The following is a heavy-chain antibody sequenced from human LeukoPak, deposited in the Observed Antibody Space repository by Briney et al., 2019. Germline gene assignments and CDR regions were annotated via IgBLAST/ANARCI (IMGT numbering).Heavy chain of an antibody. V-gene: IGHV4-39*07. D-gene: IGHD1-26*01. Sequence: SETLSPTCTVSGGSISGSSYYWGWIRQAPGKGLEWIGSIYYSGITHYNPSLKSRVTISVDMSTNQFSLRLSSVTAADTAVYYCARDGWESGDYWGQGTLVTVSS. CDR1: GGSISGSSYY. J-gene: IGHJ4*02. CDR3: ARDGWESGDY. CDR2: IYYSGIT.